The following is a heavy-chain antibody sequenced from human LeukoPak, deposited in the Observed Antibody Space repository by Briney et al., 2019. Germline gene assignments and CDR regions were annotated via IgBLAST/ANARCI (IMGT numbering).Heavy chain of an antibody. V-gene: IGHV4-59*12. J-gene: IGHJ6*02. D-gene: IGHD2-2*01. CDR1: GGSISSYY. CDR3: ARDRPSPHCSSTSCSEGSYYGMDV. Sequence: SETLSLTCTVSGGSISSYYWSWIRQPPGKGLEWIGYIYYSGSTNYNPSLKSRVTISVDTSKNQFSLKLSSVTAADTAVYYCARDRPSPHCSSTSCSEGSYYGMDVWGQGTTVTVSS. CDR2: IYYSGST.